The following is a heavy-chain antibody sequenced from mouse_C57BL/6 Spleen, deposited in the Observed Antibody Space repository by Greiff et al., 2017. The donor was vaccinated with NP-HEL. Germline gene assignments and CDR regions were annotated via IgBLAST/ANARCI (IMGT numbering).Heavy chain of an antibody. Sequence: EVKLEESGPGLVKPSQTVFLTCTVTGISITTGNYRWSWIRQFPGNKLEWIGAIYYSGTITYNPTPTSRTTITRDTPKNQFFLEMNSLTAEDTATYYCAREDYGYAMDYWGQGTSVTVSS. D-gene: IGHD1-1*01. CDR3: AREDYGYAMDY. CDR1: GISITTGNYR. V-gene: IGHV3-5*01. J-gene: IGHJ4*01. CDR2: IYYSGTI.